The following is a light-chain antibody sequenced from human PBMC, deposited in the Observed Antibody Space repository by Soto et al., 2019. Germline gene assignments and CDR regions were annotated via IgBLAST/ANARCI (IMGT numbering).Light chain of an antibody. J-gene: IGKJ1*01. CDR2: KAS. CDR3: HQYNRYWT. V-gene: IGKV1-5*03. CDR1: ESIISW. Sequence: DIQMTQSPSTLSASVGARVNITCRASESIISWLAWYQQKPGKAPRLLIYKASSLDSGVPSRFSGSGSGTAFALSISSLQPDDVATYYCHQYNRYWTFGQGTKVEIK.